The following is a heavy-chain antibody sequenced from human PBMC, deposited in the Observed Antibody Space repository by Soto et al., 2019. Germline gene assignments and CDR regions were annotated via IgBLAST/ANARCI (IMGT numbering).Heavy chain of an antibody. V-gene: IGHV3-7*01. J-gene: IGHJ5*02. CDR2: IKQDGSEK. D-gene: IGHD6-6*01. CDR3: ASSIAARLNWFDP. Sequence: GGSLRLSCAASGFTFSSYWMSWVRQAPGKGLEWVANIKQDGSEKYYVDSVKGRFTISRDNAKNSLYLQMNSLRAEDTAVYYCASSIAARLNWFDPWGPGTPVTVSS. CDR1: GFTFSSYW.